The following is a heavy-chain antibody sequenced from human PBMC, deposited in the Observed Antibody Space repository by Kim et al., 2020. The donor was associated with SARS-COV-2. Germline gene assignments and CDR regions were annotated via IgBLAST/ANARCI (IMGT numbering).Heavy chain of an antibody. D-gene: IGHD4-17*01. Sequence: NDNPSLKSRVTITVDTSKNQVSLKLSSATAADTAVYYWARVTPVTTYVDSWGQGTLVTFSS. J-gene: IGHJ4*02. CDR3: ARVTPVTTYVDS. V-gene: IGHV4-4*09.